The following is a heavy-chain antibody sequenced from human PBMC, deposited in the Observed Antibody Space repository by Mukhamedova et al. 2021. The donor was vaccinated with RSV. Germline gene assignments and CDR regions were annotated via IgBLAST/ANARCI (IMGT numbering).Heavy chain of an antibody. Sequence: VRQAPGKGLEWVSAISGSGGSTYYADSVKGRFTISRDNSKNTLYLQMNSLRAEDTAVYYCAKGIYYYYMDVWGKGTTGTVSS. J-gene: IGHJ6*03. CDR2: ISGSGGST. CDR3: AKGIYYYYMDV. V-gene: IGHV3-23*01.